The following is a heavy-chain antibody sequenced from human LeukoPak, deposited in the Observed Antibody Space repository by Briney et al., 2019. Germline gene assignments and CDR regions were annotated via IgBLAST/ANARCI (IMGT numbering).Heavy chain of an antibody. J-gene: IGHJ3*02. D-gene: IGHD6-13*01. CDR1: GASISKDY. CDR3: ARHYIASASDAFDI. Sequence: PSETLSLTCTVSGASISKDYWAWIRQPPGKGLEWIGYVIHSDFNKANGDITNYNPSLESRVTISVDTSKNQFSLKLSSVTAADTAVSYCARHYIASASDAFDIWGQGTMVTVSS. CDR2: VIHSDFNKANGDIT. V-gene: IGHV4-59*08.